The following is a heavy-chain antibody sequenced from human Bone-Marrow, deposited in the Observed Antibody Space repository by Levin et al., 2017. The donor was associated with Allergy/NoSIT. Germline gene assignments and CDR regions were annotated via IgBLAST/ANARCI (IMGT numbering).Heavy chain of an antibody. D-gene: IGHD2-2*01. CDR3: AKATGYCSSTSCYTGGNYYYYYMDV. Sequence: GESLKISCAASGFTFSSYGMHWVRQAPGKGLEWVAVISYDGSNKYYADSVKGRFTISRDNSKNTLYLQMNSLRAEDTAVYYCAKATGYCSSTSCYTGGNYYYYYMDVWGKGTTVTVSS. CDR1: GFTFSSYG. J-gene: IGHJ6*03. V-gene: IGHV3-30*18. CDR2: ISYDGSNK.